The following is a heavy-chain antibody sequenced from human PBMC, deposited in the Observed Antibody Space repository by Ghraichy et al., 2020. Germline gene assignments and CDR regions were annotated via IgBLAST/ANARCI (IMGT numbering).Heavy chain of an antibody. V-gene: IGHV3-9*01. CDR3: AKANCGGDCSAGYDY. D-gene: IGHD2-21*02. Sequence: LRLSCAASGFTFDDYAMHWVRQAPGKGLEWVSGISWNSGSIGYADSVKGRFTISRDNAKNSLYLQMNSLRAEDTALYYCAKANCGGDCSAGYDYWGQGTLVTVSS. CDR1: GFTFDDYA. CDR2: ISWNSGSI. J-gene: IGHJ4*02.